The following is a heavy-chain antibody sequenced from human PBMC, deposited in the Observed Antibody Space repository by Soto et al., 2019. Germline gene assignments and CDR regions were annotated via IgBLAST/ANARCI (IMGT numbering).Heavy chain of an antibody. CDR1: GFIFSGSA. Sequence: EVQLVESGGGLVQPGGSLKLSCAASGFIFSGSAIHWVRQASGKGLEWVGRIRSRANNFATSSAASVKGRFTFSRDDSKNTEYLQMNTLKPEDTAVYYCARGQGAAIGDYYYHGMDVWGQGTTVTVSS. V-gene: IGHV3-73*02. CDR2: IRSRANNFAT. CDR3: ARGQGAAIGDYYYHGMDV. J-gene: IGHJ6*02. D-gene: IGHD2-2*02.